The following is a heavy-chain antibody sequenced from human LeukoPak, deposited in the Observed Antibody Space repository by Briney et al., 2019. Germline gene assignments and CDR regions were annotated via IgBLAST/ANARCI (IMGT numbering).Heavy chain of an antibody. Sequence: SETLSLTCTVSGGSISTYYWSWIRQPPGKGLEWIGYIYYSGSTNYNPSLKSRVTISVDTSKNQFSLKLSSVTAADTAVYYCARGGWYEDYWGQGTLVTVSS. CDR3: ARGGWYEDY. D-gene: IGHD6-19*01. CDR1: GGSISTYY. J-gene: IGHJ4*02. CDR2: IYYSGST. V-gene: IGHV4-59*01.